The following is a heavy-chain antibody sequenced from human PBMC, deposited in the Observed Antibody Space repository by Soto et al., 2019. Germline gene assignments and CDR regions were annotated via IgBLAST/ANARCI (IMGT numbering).Heavy chain of an antibody. Sequence: PGGSLRLSCAASGFTFSSYGMHWVRQAPGKGLEWVAVIWYDGSNKYYADSVKGRFTISRDNSKNTLYLQMNSLRAEDTAVYYCAKDRAVTTFGDAFDIWGQGTMVTVSS. J-gene: IGHJ3*02. CDR1: GFTFSSYG. D-gene: IGHD3-16*01. V-gene: IGHV3-33*06. CDR3: AKDRAVTTFGDAFDI. CDR2: IWYDGSNK.